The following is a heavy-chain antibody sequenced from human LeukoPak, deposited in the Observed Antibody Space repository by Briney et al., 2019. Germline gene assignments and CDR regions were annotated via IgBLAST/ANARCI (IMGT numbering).Heavy chain of an antibody. CDR2: IKYDGSEK. J-gene: IGHJ5*02. V-gene: IGHV3-7*01. CDR3: P. Sequence: GGSLRLSCAASGFAFGDYWMTWVRQAPGKGLEWVANIKYDGSEKYYMDSLRGRFTISRDNAKNSLYHCARARQWLGVSNWFDPWGQGTLVTVSS. CDR1: GFAFGDYW. D-gene: IGHD6-19*01.